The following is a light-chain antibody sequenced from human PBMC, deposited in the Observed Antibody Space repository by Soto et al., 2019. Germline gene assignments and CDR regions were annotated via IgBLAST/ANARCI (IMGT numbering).Light chain of an antibody. V-gene: IGKV3-11*01. CDR3: QQRSSWPRIT. J-gene: IGKJ5*01. Sequence: IVLKHSPAALSVSPGARATLSCRASQKLGSNLAWYQQKPGQAPRLLIYDASNRAPGIPARFSSSGSGTYFTLTISSLEPDDFAVYYCQQRSSWPRITFGQGRRLEI. CDR1: QKLGSN. CDR2: DAS.